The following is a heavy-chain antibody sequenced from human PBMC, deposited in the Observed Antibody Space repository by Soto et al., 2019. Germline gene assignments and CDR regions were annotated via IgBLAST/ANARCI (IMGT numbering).Heavy chain of an antibody. CDR3: ATTPYHDFWSGLPAPSDY. J-gene: IGHJ4*02. Sequence: EVQLLESGGGLVQPGGSLRLSCAASGFTITHSAMTWVRQAPGKGLEWVSAIGGSAHYTYYAGSVKGRFTISRDASSNTLFLQMNGLRAEDTALYFCATTPYHDFWSGLPAPSDYWGPGTLVTVSS. D-gene: IGHD3-3*01. V-gene: IGHV3-23*01. CDR2: IGGSAHYT. CDR1: GFTITHSA.